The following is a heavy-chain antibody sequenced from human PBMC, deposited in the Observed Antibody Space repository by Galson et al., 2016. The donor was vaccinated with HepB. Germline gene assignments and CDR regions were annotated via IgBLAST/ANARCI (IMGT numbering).Heavy chain of an antibody. J-gene: IGHJ6*02. Sequence: SVKVSCKAFGYTFSNYAIHWVRQAPGQRLEYMGWLNTGNGNAKYSQKFQGRVTISRDASARTAYMELSRLRSEDTAVYTCARGGSSYCRTTVCYPTDYYHYGLDVWGQGT. CDR2: LNTGNGNA. CDR1: GYTFSNYA. D-gene: IGHD2-2*01. V-gene: IGHV1-3*04. CDR3: ARGGSSYCRTTVCYPTDYYHYGLDV.